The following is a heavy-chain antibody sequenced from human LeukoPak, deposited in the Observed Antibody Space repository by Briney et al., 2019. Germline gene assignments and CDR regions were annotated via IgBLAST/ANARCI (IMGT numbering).Heavy chain of an antibody. CDR2: ISSSGGST. D-gene: IGHD6-13*01. CDR1: GFTFSSYA. Sequence: GGSLRLSCAASGFTFSSYAMSWVRQPHGKGLEWVSAISSSGGSTYYADSVKGRFTISRDNSKTTLYLKMNSLRAEDTAVYYCAKEKAAAGTGYAFDIWGQGTMVTVSS. CDR3: AKEKAAAGTGYAFDI. V-gene: IGHV3-23*01. J-gene: IGHJ3*02.